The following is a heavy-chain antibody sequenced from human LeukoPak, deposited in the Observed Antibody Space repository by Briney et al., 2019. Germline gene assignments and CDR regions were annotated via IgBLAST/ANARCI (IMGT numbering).Heavy chain of an antibody. D-gene: IGHD3-3*01. CDR3: ARSSFRITIFGVVLNDAFDI. CDR1: GFTVSSNY. J-gene: IGHJ3*02. V-gene: IGHV3-66*01. Sequence: PGGSLRLSCAASGFTVSSNYMSWVRQAPGKGLEWVSVIYSGGSTYYADSAKGRFTISRDNSKNTLYLQMNSLRAEDTAVYYCARSSFRITIFGVVLNDAFDIWGQGTMVTVSS. CDR2: IYSGGST.